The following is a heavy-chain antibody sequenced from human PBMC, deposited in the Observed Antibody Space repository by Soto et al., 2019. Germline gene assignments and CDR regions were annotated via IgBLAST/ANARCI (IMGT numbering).Heavy chain of an antibody. CDR3: ASLLYGDYYFDY. CDR2: IYSGGST. D-gene: IGHD4-17*01. V-gene: IGHV3-66*01. CDR1: GFTVSSNY. J-gene: IGHJ4*02. Sequence: PGGSLRLSCAASGFTVSSNYMSWVRQAPGKGLEWVSVIYSGGSTYYADSVKGRFTISRDNSKNTLYLQMNSLRAEDTAVYYCASLLYGDYYFDYWGQGTLVTVSS.